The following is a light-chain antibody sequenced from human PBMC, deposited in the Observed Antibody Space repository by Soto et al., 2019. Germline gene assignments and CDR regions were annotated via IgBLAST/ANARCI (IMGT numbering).Light chain of an antibody. CDR3: SSFTNTNSLEDWV. V-gene: IGLV2-14*01. CDR1: SSDVGTYAY. Sequence: QSVLTQPPSASGSLGQSVTVSCTGSSSDVGTYAYVSWYQQHPGRAPKLIIYEVDSRTSGISDRFSGSKSGNTASLTISGLQPEDEADYYCSSFTNTNSLEDWVFGGGTKLTVL. CDR2: EVD. J-gene: IGLJ3*02.